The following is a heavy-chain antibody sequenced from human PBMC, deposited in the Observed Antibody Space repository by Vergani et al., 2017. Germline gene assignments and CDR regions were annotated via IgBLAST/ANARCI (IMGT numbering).Heavy chain of an antibody. V-gene: IGHV3-11*01. CDR1: GFTFSDHY. Sequence: MQLLESGGGLVQPGGSLRLSCAASGFTFSDHYMTWIRQAPGKGLEWVSYISNSGNTIEYADSVKGRFSISRDNAKSSLFLQMDSLRAEDTAVYYCARDHRDYNNYPGTFDIWGQGSMVTVSS. D-gene: IGHD5-24*01. CDR3: ARDHRDYNNYPGTFDI. CDR2: ISNSGNTI. J-gene: IGHJ3*02.